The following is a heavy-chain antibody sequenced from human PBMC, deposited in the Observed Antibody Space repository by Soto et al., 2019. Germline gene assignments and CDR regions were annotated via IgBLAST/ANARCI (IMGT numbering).Heavy chain of an antibody. CDR2: IYYSGST. D-gene: IGHD3-10*01. V-gene: IGHV4-59*01. J-gene: IGHJ4*02. Sequence: PSETLSLTRPVSGGTISSYYWSWIRQPPGKGLEWIGYIYYSGSTNYNPSLKSRVTISVDTSKNQFSLKLSSVTAADTAVYYCARGDWFGESMYYFDYWGQGTLVTVSS. CDR1: GGTISSYY. CDR3: ARGDWFGESMYYFDY.